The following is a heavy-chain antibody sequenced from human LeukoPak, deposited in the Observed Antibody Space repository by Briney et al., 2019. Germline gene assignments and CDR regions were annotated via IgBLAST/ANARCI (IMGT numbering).Heavy chain of an antibody. CDR3: APGRDGWHFGSFNF. CDR2: IIPMFGAP. Sequence: SVKVSCKASGGTFNNYAINWVRQAPGQGLEWMGGIIPMFGAPSYAHKFQGRVTITTDQSTTTDYMELSSLTSEDTAVYYCAPGRDGWHFGSFNFWAQGTLVTVSS. CDR1: GGTFNNYA. J-gene: IGHJ4*02. D-gene: IGHD2-15*01. V-gene: IGHV1-69*05.